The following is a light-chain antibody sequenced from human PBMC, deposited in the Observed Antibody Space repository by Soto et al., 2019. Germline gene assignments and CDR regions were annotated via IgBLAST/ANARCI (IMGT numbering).Light chain of an antibody. J-gene: IGKJ1*01. Sequence: ETVMTQSPATLSVSPGERATLSCRASQSVNSNLAWYQHKPGQAPRLLIYGASTRATGIPARFGGSGSGTEFTLTISSLQSEDFAVYYCQQYKDWPLWTFGQGTKVEIE. CDR3: QQYKDWPLWT. CDR2: GAS. CDR1: QSVNSN. V-gene: IGKV3-15*01.